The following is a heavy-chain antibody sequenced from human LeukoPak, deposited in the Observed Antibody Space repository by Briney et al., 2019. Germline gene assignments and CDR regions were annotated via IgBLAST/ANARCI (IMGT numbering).Heavy chain of an antibody. CDR2: ISHSGST. CDR3: AREASGSTGYFDS. V-gene: IGHV4-34*01. J-gene: IGHJ4*02. Sequence: SETLSLTCTVYGGSFGAHYCSWVRQPLGKGLEWIGEISHSGSTNYNPSLKSRVTISVDTSKNQVSLNLKSVTAADTAVYYCAREASGSTGYFDSWGQGTLVTVSS. CDR1: GGSFGAHY. D-gene: IGHD1-26*01.